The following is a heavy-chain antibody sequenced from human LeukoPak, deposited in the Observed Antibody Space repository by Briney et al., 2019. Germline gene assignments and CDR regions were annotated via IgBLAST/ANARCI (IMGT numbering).Heavy chain of an antibody. D-gene: IGHD4-17*01. V-gene: IGHV3-21*06. J-gene: IGHJ4*02. Sequence: GGSLRLSCAASGFTFRTYNMNWVRQALGKGLEWVSFISKTSAKIYYGDSVRGRFTISRDNAKNSIHLQMGSLRVEDTAVYYCVRGDGDLFDFWGQGTLVSVSS. CDR3: VRGDGDLFDF. CDR1: GFTFRTYN. CDR2: ISKTSAKI.